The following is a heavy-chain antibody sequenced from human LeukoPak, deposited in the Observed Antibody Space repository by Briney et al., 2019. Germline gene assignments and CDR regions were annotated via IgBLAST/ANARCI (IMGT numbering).Heavy chain of an antibody. J-gene: IGHJ5*02. CDR1: GFSISSAYY. Sequence: PSETLSLTCTVSGFSISSAYYWGWIRQPPGKGLEWIGSIYHSGSAYYNPSLKSRVTISVDTSKNQFSLKLSSVTAADTAVYYCARAVSMVRGANWFDPWGQGTVVTVSS. V-gene: IGHV4-38-2*02. CDR3: ARAVSMVRGANWFDP. CDR2: IYHSGSA. D-gene: IGHD3-10*01.